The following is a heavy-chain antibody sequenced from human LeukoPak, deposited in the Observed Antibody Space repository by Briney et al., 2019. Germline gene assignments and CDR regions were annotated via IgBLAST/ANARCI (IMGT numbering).Heavy chain of an antibody. D-gene: IGHD3-10*01. CDR1: GGTFSSYA. CDR2: IIPIFGTA. J-gene: IGHJ4*02. V-gene: IGHV1-69*06. CDR3: ARGPLWFGEFDY. Sequence: GASVKVSCKASGGTFSSYAISWVRQAPGQGLEWMGGIIPIFGTANYAQKFQGRVTITADKSTSTAYMELSSLRSEDTAVYYCARGPLWFGEFDYWGQGTLVTVSS.